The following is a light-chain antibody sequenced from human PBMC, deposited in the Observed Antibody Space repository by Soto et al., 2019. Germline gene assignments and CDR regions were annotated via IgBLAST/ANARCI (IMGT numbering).Light chain of an antibody. CDR2: AAS. Sequence: DIQMTQSPASLSASIGDTVTIACRASQNIDIYLNWYQHKPGTVPKLLIYAASGLQTWVPSRFSGSGSGTDFSLTISSLQPEDFATYYCQQSRTTPWTFGQGTKVDIK. CDR1: QNIDIY. J-gene: IGKJ1*01. CDR3: QQSRTTPWT. V-gene: IGKV1-39*01.